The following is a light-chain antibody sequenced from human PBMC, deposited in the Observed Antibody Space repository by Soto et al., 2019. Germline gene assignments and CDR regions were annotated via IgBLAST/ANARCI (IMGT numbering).Light chain of an antibody. CDR1: SSDVGGYNY. Sequence: QSVLAQPDSVSGPPGQSITISCTGTSSDVGGYNYVSWYQQHPGKAPKLMIYAVSNRPSGVSNRFSGSKSGNTATLTISGLQAEDEADYYCCSYTVSGTYVFGTGTKVTVL. J-gene: IGLJ1*01. V-gene: IGLV2-14*01. CDR3: CSYTVSGTYV. CDR2: AVS.